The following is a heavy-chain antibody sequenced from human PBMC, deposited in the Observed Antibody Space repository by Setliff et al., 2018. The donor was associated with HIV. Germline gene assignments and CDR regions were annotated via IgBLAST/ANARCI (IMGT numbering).Heavy chain of an antibody. Sequence: PSETLSLTCTVSGGSISSFYWTWIRQPPGKGLEWIGYIYYSGSTNYNPSLKSRLTISVDTSKNQVSLKLSSVTAADTAVYYCARAGSYGWDYWGQGTLGTVSS. CDR2: IYYSGST. D-gene: IGHD5-18*01. CDR1: GGSISSFY. CDR3: ARAGSYGWDY. J-gene: IGHJ4*02. V-gene: IGHV4-59*01.